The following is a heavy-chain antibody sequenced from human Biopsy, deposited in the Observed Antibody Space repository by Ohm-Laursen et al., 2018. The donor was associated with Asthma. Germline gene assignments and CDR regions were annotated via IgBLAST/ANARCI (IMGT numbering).Heavy chain of an antibody. J-gene: IGHJ3*02. Sequence: GTLSLTCTVSGGSISSNFYYWGWIRQPPGKGLEWIGNIYKSGQVYYNLSLKSRVTISVDTSKNQFSLQLRSVTAADTAVYYCARQKLVAAEGPFDIWGQGTMVTVS. V-gene: IGHV4-39*01. CDR1: GGSISSNFYY. D-gene: IGHD1-26*01. CDR3: ARQKLVAAEGPFDI. CDR2: IYKSGQV.